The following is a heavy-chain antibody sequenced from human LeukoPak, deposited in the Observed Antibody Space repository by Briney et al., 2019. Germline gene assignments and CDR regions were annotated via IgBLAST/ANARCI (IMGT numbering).Heavy chain of an antibody. V-gene: IGHV3-7*04. CDR1: GFTFSSYW. Sequence: GGSLRLSCAASGFTFSSYWMSWVRQAPGKGLEWVADIRNDGSNIYNVDSVRGRFTISRDNAKNSLFLQMNSLKDEDTAVYYCARDGSGRDFSLDYWGQGTLVTVCS. D-gene: IGHD3-10*01. CDR3: ARDGSGRDFSLDY. CDR2: IRNDGSNI. J-gene: IGHJ4*02.